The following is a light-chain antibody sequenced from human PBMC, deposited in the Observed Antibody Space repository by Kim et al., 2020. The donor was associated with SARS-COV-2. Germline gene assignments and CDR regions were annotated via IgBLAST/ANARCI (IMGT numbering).Light chain of an antibody. CDR1: QGIINY. J-gene: IGKJ1*01. Sequence: ASVGDRVTITCRAGQGIINYLAWYQQKPGKVPKLLIYAASALQSGVPSRFSGSGSGTDFTLTISSLQPEDVATYYCQKYNSAPRTFGQGTKVDIK. V-gene: IGKV1-27*01. CDR3: QKYNSAPRT. CDR2: AAS.